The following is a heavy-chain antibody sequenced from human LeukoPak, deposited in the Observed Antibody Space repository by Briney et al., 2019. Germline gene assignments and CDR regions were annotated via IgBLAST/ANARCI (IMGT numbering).Heavy chain of an antibody. CDR2: IGSGADL. CDR1: GFAFVVHA. CDR3: AKDWTPHNRVYDCLDA. D-gene: IGHD3-16*01. V-gene: IGHV3-23*01. Sequence: PGGSLRLSCVGSGFAFVVHAMSWVRPAPGKGPEWVATIGSGADLFYAESVKGRFTISRDDPRNTVWLQMNSLRAEDTALYYCAKDWTPHNRVYDCLDAWGQGTQVTVSS. J-gene: IGHJ5*02.